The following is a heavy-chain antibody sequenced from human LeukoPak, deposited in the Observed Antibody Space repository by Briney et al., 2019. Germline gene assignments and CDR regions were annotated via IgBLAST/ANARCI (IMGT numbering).Heavy chain of an antibody. D-gene: IGHD2-2*01. V-gene: IGHV3-53*01. CDR1: GFTFASYA. J-gene: IGHJ4*02. CDR3: ARDSNSHYYFDY. CDR2: IYIAGTT. Sequence: GGSLRLSCAASGFTFASYAMNWVRQAPGKGLEWVSIIYIAGTTHYADSVKGRFTISRDNSINTVYLQMNSLRAEDTAVYYCARDSNSHYYFDYWGQGTLVTVSS.